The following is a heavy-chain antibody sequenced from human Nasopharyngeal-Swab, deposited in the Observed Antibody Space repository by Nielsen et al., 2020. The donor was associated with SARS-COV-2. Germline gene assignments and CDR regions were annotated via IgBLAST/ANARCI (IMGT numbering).Heavy chain of an antibody. Sequence: GESLKISCAASGFTFGDYNMHWVRQAPGKGLVWVSRINSDGSRTGYADSVKGRFTISRDNAKNTLYLQMNSLRAEDTAVYYCARDFDKTGDWGQGTLVTVSS. CDR1: GFTFGDYN. J-gene: IGHJ4*02. V-gene: IGHV3-74*01. D-gene: IGHD7-27*01. CDR3: ARDFDKTGD. CDR2: INSDGSRT.